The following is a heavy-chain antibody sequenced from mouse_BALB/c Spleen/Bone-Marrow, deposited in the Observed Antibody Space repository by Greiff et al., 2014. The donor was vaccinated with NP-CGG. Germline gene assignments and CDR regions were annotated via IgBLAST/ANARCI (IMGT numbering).Heavy chain of an antibody. V-gene: IGHV14-3*02. J-gene: IGHJ3*01. D-gene: IGHD1-1*01. CDR3: AFYYYGSSLFAY. CDR1: GFNIKDTY. CDR2: IDPANGNT. Sequence: VQLQQSGAELVKPGASVKLSCTASGFNIKDTYMHWVKQRPEQGLEWIGRIDPANGNTKYDPKFQGKATITADTSSNTAYLQLRSLTCEDTAVYYCAFYYYGSSLFAYWGQGTLVTVSA.